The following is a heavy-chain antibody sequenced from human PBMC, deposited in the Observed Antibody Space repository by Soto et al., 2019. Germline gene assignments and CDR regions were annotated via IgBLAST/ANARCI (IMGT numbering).Heavy chain of an antibody. CDR3: ATRYDFSYYYYMDV. Sequence: ASVKVSCKASGYTFTSYAMHWVRQAPGQRLEWMGWINAGNGNTKYSQKFQGRVTITRNTSMSTAYMELSSLRSEDTAVYYCATRYDFSYYYYMDVWGKGTTVTSP. CDR1: GYTFTSYA. CDR2: INAGNGNT. V-gene: IGHV1-3*01. D-gene: IGHD3-3*01. J-gene: IGHJ6*03.